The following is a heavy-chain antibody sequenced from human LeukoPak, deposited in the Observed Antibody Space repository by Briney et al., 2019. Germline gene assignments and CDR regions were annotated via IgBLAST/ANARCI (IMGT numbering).Heavy chain of an antibody. CDR1: GFAFSTYS. CDR2: ISSSSSNI. Sequence: PGGSLRLSCAASGFAFSTYSINWVRQAPGKGLEWLSYISSSSSNIYYADSVKGRFTISRDNAKNSVCLQMDSLKASDTAMYYCARHGGPSSSWNLDYWGQGTLVTVSS. V-gene: IGHV3-48*04. CDR3: ARHGGPSSSWNLDY. D-gene: IGHD6-13*01. J-gene: IGHJ4*02.